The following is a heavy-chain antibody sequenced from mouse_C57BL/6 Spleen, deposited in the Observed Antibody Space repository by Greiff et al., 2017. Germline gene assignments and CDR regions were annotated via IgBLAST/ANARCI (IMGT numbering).Heavy chain of an antibody. V-gene: IGHV3-8*01. D-gene: IGHD2-3*01. J-gene: IGHJ1*03. Sequence: EVQGVESGPGLAKPSQTLSLTCSVTGYSITSDYWSWIRKFPGNKLEYMGYISYSGSTYYNPSLKSRISITRDTSKNQYYLQLNSVTTEDTATYYCARSLYEGYFDVWGTGTTVTVSS. CDR2: ISYSGST. CDR1: GYSITSDY. CDR3: ARSLYEGYFDV.